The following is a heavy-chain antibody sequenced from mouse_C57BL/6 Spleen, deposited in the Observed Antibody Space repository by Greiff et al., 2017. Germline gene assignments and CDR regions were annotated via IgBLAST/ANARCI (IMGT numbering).Heavy chain of an antibody. CDR1: GYSFTSYY. J-gene: IGHJ2*01. D-gene: IGHD2-5*01. CDR3: ARDYSNYGGNYFDD. V-gene: IGHV1-66*01. CDR2: IYPGSGNT. Sequence: VHLVESGPELVKPGASVKISCKASGYSFTSYYIHWVKQRPGQGLEWIGWIYPGSGNTKYNEQFKGKATLTADTPSSTAYMQLSSLTSEDSAVYYCARDYSNYGGNYFDDWGQGTTLTVSS.